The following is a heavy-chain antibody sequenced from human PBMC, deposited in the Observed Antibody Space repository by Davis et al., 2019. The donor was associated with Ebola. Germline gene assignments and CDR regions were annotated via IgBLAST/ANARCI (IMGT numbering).Heavy chain of an antibody. CDR1: GFTLTSYW. Sequence: HTGGSLRLSCTASGFTLTSYWMHWVRQTPGKGLVWVSRINTDETTTTYADSVKGRFTISRDNAKNTLYLQMSSLRADDTAVYYCAREGGSYGEAFDIWGQGTVVTVSS. CDR3: AREGGSYGEAFDI. J-gene: IGHJ3*02. V-gene: IGHV3-74*01. D-gene: IGHD1-26*01. CDR2: INTDETTT.